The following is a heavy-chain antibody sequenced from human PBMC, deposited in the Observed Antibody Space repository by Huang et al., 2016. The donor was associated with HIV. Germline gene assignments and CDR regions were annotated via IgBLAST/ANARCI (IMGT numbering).Heavy chain of an antibody. D-gene: IGHD6-13*01. CDR1: GFTFSSYG. Sequence: QLQLVESGGGVVQPGRSLRLSCAASGFTFSSYGLPWVRQAAGKWLEWGAVISYDKSNKNYADTVKGRLTISRDNSKNTLYLQINSRTTEDTAGYYCAKGGRAAAVMDVWGKGTTVTVSS. CDR2: ISYDKSNK. CDR3: AKGGRAAAVMDV. V-gene: IGHV3-30*18. J-gene: IGHJ6*04.